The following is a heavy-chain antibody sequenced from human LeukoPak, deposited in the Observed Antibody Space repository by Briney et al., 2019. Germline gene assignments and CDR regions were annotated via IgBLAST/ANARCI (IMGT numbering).Heavy chain of an antibody. J-gene: IGHJ4*02. V-gene: IGHV1-46*01. D-gene: IGHD4-11*01. CDR2: INPSGGST. CDR1: GYTFTSYY. Sequence: ASVKVSCKASGYTFTSYYMHWVRQAPGQGLEWVGIINPSGGSTSYAQKFQGRVTMTRDTSTSTVYMELSSLRSEDTAVYYCARPKMTTVTTTPYFDYWGQGTLVTVSS. CDR3: ARPKMTTVTTTPYFDY.